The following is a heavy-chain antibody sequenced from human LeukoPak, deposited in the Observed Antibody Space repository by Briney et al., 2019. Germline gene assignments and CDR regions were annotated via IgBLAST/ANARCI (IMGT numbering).Heavy chain of an antibody. D-gene: IGHD6-13*01. V-gene: IGHV4-30-4*08. CDR3: ARATSGTSKFGY. Sequence: SETLSLTCTVSGGSFSSGDHYWHWIRQPPGKGLEWIGYTYYSGITYYNPSLKSRVTISVDTSKNQFSLKLSSVTASDTAVYYCARATSGTSKFGYWGQGTLVTVSS. J-gene: IGHJ4*02. CDR1: GGSFSSGDHY. CDR2: TYYSGIT.